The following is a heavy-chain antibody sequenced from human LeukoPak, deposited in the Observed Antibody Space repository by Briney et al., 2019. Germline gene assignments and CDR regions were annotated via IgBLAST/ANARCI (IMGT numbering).Heavy chain of an antibody. CDR1: GGSISSYY. CDR2: IYTSGST. D-gene: IGHD6-6*01. J-gene: IGHJ4*02. Sequence: SETLSLTCTVSGGSISSYYWSWIRQPPGKGLEWIGYIYTSGSTNYNPSLKSRVTISVDTSKNQFSLKLSSVTAADTAVYCCARGEYSSSRWGYYFDYWGQGTLVTVSS. CDR3: ARGEYSSSRWGYYFDY. V-gene: IGHV4-4*09.